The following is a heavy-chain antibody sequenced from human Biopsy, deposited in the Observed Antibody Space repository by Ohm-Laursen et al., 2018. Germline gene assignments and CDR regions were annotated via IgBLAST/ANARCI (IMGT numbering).Heavy chain of an antibody. V-gene: IGHV5-51*07. CDR1: GYSFSNFW. D-gene: IGHD6-19*01. J-gene: IGHJ4*02. CDR3: VRPNQYHSSGWYLVY. Sequence: GESLKISCKGFGYSFSNFWIAWVHQMPGKGLEWMGITFPGNSDTTYSPSFQGHVTISADKSISTAYLQWSSLKASDTAIYYCVRPNQYHSSGWYLVYWGQGTLVTVSS. CDR2: TFPGNSDT.